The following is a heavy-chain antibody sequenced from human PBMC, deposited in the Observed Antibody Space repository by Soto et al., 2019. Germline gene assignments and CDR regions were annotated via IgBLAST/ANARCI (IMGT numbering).Heavy chain of an antibody. CDR1: GYTFTSYG. V-gene: IGHV1-18*04. D-gene: IGHD3-22*01. J-gene: IGHJ4*02. CDR2: ISAYNGNT. CDR3: AREYYYDSSGYYKIDY. Sequence: GASVKVSCKASGYTFTSYGISWVRQAPGQGLEWMGWISAYNGNTNYAQKLQGRVTMTTDTSTSTAYMELRSLRSDDTAVYYCAREYYYDSSGYYKIDYWGQGNLVTVSS.